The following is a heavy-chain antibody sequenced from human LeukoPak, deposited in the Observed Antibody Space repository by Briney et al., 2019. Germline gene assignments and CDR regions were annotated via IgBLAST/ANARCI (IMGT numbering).Heavy chain of an antibody. Sequence: SGGSLRLSCAASGFTFSSYWMHWVRQAPGKGLVWVPRINSDGSSTSYADSMKGRFTISRDNAKNTLYPQMNSLRAEDTAVYYCARGSKILEWLFQHTYYYYGMDVWGQGTTVTVSS. CDR2: INSDGSST. J-gene: IGHJ6*02. CDR3: ARGSKILEWLFQHTYYYYGMDV. CDR1: GFTFSSYW. V-gene: IGHV3-74*01. D-gene: IGHD3-3*01.